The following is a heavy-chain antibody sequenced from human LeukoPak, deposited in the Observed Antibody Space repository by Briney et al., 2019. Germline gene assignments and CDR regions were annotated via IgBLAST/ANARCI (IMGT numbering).Heavy chain of an antibody. Sequence: GASVKVSCKASGGTFSSYAISWVRQAPGQGLEWMGGIIPIFGTANYAQKFQGRVTITADESTSTAYMELSSLRSEDTAVYYCAATGTYYYDSSGYYRGALRNEPNWFDPWGQGTLVTVSS. CDR3: AATGTYYYDSSGYYRGALRNEPNWFDP. D-gene: IGHD3-22*01. CDR1: GGTFSSYA. CDR2: IIPIFGTA. V-gene: IGHV1-69*13. J-gene: IGHJ5*02.